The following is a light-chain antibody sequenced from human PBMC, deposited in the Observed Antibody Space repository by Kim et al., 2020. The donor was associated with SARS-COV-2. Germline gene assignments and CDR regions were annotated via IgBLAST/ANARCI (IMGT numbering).Light chain of an antibody. J-gene: IGKJ4*01. CDR2: KAS. CDR1: QSISSW. Sequence: DIQMTQSPSTLSASVGDRVTITCRASQSISSWLAWYQQKPGKAPKLLIYKASSLESGVTSRFSGSGSGTEFTLTISSLQPDDFATYYCQQYNSYSLTFGGGTKVYIK. CDR3: QQYNSYSLT. V-gene: IGKV1-5*03.